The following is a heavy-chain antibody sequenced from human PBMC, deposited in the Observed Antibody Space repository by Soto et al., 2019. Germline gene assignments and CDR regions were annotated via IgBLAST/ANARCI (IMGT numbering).Heavy chain of an antibody. Sequence: GGSLRRSCAASGFTFSSYLMYWVRQAPGKGLVWVSRIKTDGSTTSYADSVKGRFTVSRDNARDMLYLQMNSLRAEDTAVYYCAKDMSSVPEYWGQGTLVTVSS. D-gene: IGHD1-26*01. V-gene: IGHV3-74*01. CDR1: GFTFSSYL. CDR2: IKTDGSTT. CDR3: AKDMSSVPEY. J-gene: IGHJ4*02.